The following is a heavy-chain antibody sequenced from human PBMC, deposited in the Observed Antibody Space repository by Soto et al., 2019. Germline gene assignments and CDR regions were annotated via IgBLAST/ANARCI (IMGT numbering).Heavy chain of an antibody. CDR2: IYYSQSS. CDR1: GGSIISYY. D-gene: IGHD3-9*01. J-gene: IGHJ3*01. Sequence: PSETLSLTCPVSGGSIISYYWSWVWPTPGKGLEWIGCIYYSQSSNYNPSLKSRVTISVDTSKNQFSLKLTSVTAADTAIYYCASLNFDILTGYYAFDLWGQGTMVTV. V-gene: IGHV4-59*08. CDR3: ASLNFDILTGYYAFDL.